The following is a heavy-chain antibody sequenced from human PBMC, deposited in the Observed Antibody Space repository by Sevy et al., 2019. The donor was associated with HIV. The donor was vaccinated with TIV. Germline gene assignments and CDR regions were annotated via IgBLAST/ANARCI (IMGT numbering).Heavy chain of an antibody. V-gene: IGHV3-15*01. D-gene: IGHD3-3*01. Sequence: GGSLRLSCAASGFTFTNAWMSWVRQAPGKGLEWVGRIKSKTEAATRDFAAPVKGRFAISRDDSKNTLYLQMDSLKTEDTGVYYCRGGVGASDFDYWGQGILVTVSS. CDR3: RGGVGASDFDY. J-gene: IGHJ4*02. CDR2: IKSKTEAATR. CDR1: GFTFTNAW.